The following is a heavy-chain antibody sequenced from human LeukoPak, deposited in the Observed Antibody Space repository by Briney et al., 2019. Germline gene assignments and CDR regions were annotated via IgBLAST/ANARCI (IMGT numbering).Heavy chain of an antibody. CDR1: GYTFTGYY. CDR2: ISAYNGDT. J-gene: IGHJ4*02. CDR3: ARDHSSSGQLFDF. D-gene: IGHD6-25*01. V-gene: IGHV1-18*04. Sequence: ASVKVSCKASGYTFTGYYMHWERQAPGQGLEWMGWISAYNGDTYYAQKLQGRLTMTTDTSTNTAYMELRSLRSDDTAVYYCARDHSSSGQLFDFWGQGTPVTVSS.